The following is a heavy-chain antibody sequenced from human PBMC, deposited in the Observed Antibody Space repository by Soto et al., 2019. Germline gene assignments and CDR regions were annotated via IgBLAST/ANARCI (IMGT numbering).Heavy chain of an antibody. CDR1: GYTFTSYG. CDR2: ISAYNGNT. V-gene: IGHV1-18*01. D-gene: IGHD3-3*01. CDR3: ARGDYDFWSGYYHGEFDY. J-gene: IGHJ4*02. Sequence: ASVKVSCKASGYTFTSYGISWVRQAPGQGLEWMGWISAYNGNTNYAQKLQGRVTMTTDTSTSTAYMELRSLRSDDTAVYYCARGDYDFWSGYYHGEFDYWGQGTLVTVSS.